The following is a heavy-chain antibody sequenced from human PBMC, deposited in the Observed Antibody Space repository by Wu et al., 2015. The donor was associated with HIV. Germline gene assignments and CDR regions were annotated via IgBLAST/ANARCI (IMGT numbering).Heavy chain of an antibody. Sequence: QVHLMQSGAEVKKPGASMKVSCKVSGYFLSKLSMHWVRQAPGKGLEWMGGFDPGDGETVYARKLQGRVTMIEDISTDIAYMELSSLRSEDTAVYYCATGILGALDIWGQGTLVTVSS. CDR3: ATGILGALDI. CDR2: FDPGDGET. V-gene: IGHV1-24*01. D-gene: IGHD7-27*01. CDR1: GYFLSKLS. J-gene: IGHJ3*02.